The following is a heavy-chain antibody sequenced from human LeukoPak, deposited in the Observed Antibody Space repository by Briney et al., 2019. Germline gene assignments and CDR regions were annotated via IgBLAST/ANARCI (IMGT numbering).Heavy chain of an antibody. Sequence: ASVKVSCKASGYPFTVYSMNWVRQAPGQGLEWVGRINVNSGGTKYTEKFQGRVTMTRDTSISTAYMELSRLRSDDTAVYYCARDWWGNDILTGDNWLDPWGQGTLVTVSS. D-gene: IGHD3-9*01. CDR1: GYPFTVYS. V-gene: IGHV1-2*06. J-gene: IGHJ5*02. CDR3: ARDWWGNDILTGDNWLDP. CDR2: INVNSGGT.